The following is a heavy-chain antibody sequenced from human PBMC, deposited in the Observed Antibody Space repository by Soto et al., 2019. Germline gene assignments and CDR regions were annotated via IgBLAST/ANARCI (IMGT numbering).Heavy chain of an antibody. CDR2: IKSKTDGGTT. CDR1: GFTFSNAW. CDR3: TTKYSSSPSYYYYGMDV. D-gene: IGHD6-6*01. J-gene: IGHJ6*02. V-gene: IGHV3-15*01. Sequence: PGGSLRLSCAASGFTFSNAWMSWVRQAPGKGLEWVGRIKSKTDGGTTDYAAPVKGRFTISRDDSKNTLYLQMNSLKTEDTAVYYCTTKYSSSPSYYYYGMDVWGQGTKVTVSS.